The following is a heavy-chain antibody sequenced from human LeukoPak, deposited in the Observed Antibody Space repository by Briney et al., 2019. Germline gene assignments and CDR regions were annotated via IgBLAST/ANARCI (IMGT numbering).Heavy chain of an antibody. CDR2: ISYDGSNK. D-gene: IGHD7-27*01. Sequence: GGCLRLSCAASGFTFSSYGMHWVRQAPGKGLEWVAVISYDGSNKYYADSVKGRFTISRDNSKNTLYLQMNSLRAEDTAVYYCARASLGIGGAIPLDYWGQGTLVTVFS. CDR1: GFTFSSYG. CDR3: ARASLGIGGAIPLDY. V-gene: IGHV3-33*01. J-gene: IGHJ4*02.